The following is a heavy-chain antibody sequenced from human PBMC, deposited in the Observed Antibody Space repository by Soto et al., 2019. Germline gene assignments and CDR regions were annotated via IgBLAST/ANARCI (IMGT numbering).Heavy chain of an antibody. V-gene: IGHV4-39*01. CDR3: ARHGDIWFGESYGMDV. CDR2: IYYSGST. J-gene: IGHJ6*02. Sequence: PSETLSLTCTVSGGSISSSSYYWGWIRQPPGKGLEWIGSIYYSGSTYYNPSLKSRVTISVDTSKNQFSLKLSSVTAADTAVYYRARHGDIWFGESYGMDVWGQGTTVTVSS. CDR1: GGSISSSSYY. D-gene: IGHD3-10*01.